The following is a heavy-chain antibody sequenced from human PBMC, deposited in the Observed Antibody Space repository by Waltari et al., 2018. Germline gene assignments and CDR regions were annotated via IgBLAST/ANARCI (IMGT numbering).Heavy chain of an antibody. J-gene: IGHJ6*03. D-gene: IGHD3-22*01. Sequence: QVQLVESGGGAVQPGRSLRLSCAASGFTFSSYAMHWVRQAPGKGLEWVAVISYDGSNKYYADSVKGRFTISRDNSKNTLYLQMNSLRAEDTAVYYCARGVVIRSYYMDVWGKGTTVTVSS. CDR1: GFTFSSYA. CDR3: ARGVVIRSYYMDV. V-gene: IGHV3-30-3*01. CDR2: ISYDGSNK.